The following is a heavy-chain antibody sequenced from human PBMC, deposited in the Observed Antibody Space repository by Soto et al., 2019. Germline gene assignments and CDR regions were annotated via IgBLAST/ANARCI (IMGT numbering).Heavy chain of an antibody. CDR1: GGSISSGGYY. J-gene: IGHJ5*02. V-gene: IGHV4-31*03. Sequence: TSETLSLTCTVSGGSISSGGYYWSWIRQHPGKGLEWIGYIYYSGSTYYNPSLKSRVTISVDTSKNQFSLKLSSVTAADTAVYYCASYSSSSMDNWFDPWGQGTLVTVSS. D-gene: IGHD6-6*01. CDR3: ASYSSSSMDNWFDP. CDR2: IYYSGST.